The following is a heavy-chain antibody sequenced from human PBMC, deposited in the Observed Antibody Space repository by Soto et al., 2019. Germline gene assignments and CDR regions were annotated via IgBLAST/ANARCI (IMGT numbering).Heavy chain of an antibody. CDR2: TYYRPKWYN. V-gene: IGHV6-1*01. J-gene: IGHJ6*02. CDR3: AREMGWSGNYGMDV. Sequence: QTLSLTCAMSGEGVSCNSAAWNWIRQSLSRGLEWLGRTYYRPKWYNDYAVSVKSRITINPDTSKNQFSLQLNSVTPEDTAVYYCAREMGWSGNYGMDVWGQGTTVTVSS. CDR1: GEGVSCNSAA. D-gene: IGHD3-3*01.